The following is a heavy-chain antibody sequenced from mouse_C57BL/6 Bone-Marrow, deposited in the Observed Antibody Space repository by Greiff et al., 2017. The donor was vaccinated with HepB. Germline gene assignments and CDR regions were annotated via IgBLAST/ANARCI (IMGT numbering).Heavy chain of an antibody. V-gene: IGHV5-4*01. J-gene: IGHJ2*01. CDR3: ARDQAGTWY. CDR2: ISDGGSYT. D-gene: IGHD4-1*01. Sequence: EVHLVESGGGLVKPGGSLKLSCAASGFTFSSYAMSWVRQTPEKRLEWVATISDGGSYTYYPDNVKGRFTISRDNAKNNLYLQMSHLKSEDTAMYYCARDQAGTWYWGQGTTLTVSS. CDR1: GFTFSSYA.